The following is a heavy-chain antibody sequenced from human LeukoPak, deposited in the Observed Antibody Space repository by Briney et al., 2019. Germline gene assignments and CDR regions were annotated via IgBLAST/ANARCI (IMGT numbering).Heavy chain of an antibody. CDR2: IIPILGIA. CDR3: ASPTYYYDSSGSWKYYFDY. J-gene: IGHJ4*02. V-gene: IGHV1-69*04. D-gene: IGHD3-22*01. CDR1: GGTFSSYA. Sequence: SVKVSCKASGGTFSSYAISWVRQAPGQGLEWMGRIIPILGIANYAQKFQGRVTITADKSTSIAYMELGSLRSEDTAVYYCASPTYYYDSSGSWKYYFDYWGQGTLVTVSS.